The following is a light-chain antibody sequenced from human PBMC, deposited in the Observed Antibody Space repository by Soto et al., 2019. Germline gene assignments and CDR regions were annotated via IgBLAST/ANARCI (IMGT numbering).Light chain of an antibody. CDR1: QDIDNY. CDR2: DAS. V-gene: IGKV1-33*01. J-gene: IGKJ2*01. CDR3: QHFDNLVLYT. Sequence: DIQMTQSPSSLSASVGDRVTITCLASQDIDNYLNWYQHKPGKGPTLLIYDASYLETGVPSRFSGSGSGTNFTCTISSLQPEDVATYYWQHFDNLVLYTLGQGTKLEIK.